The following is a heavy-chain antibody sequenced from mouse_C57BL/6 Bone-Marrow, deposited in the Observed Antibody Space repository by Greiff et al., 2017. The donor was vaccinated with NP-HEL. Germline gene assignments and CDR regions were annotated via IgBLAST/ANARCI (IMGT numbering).Heavy chain of an antibody. Sequence: DVMLVESGEGLVKPGGSLKLSCAASGFTFSSYAMSWVRQTPEKRLEWVAYISSGGDYIYYADTVKGRFTISRDNARNTLYLQMSSLKSEDTAMYYCTRWGLQPFDYWGQGTTLTVSS. CDR3: TRWGLQPFDY. D-gene: IGHD2-2*01. CDR2: ISSGGDYI. CDR1: GFTFSSYA. J-gene: IGHJ2*01. V-gene: IGHV5-9-1*02.